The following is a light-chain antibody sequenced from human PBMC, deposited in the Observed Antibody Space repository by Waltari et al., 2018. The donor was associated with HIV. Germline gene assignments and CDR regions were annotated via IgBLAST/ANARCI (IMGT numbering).Light chain of an antibody. CDR2: KDS. V-gene: IGLV3-25*03. CDR3: QSADSSGTYV. Sequence: YELTQPPSVSVSPGQTARTTCSGAALPKQYAYWYQQKPGQAPVLVIYKDSERPSGIPERFSGSSSGTTVTMTISGVQAEDEDDYYCQSADSSGTYVFGTGTKVTVL. CDR1: ALPKQY. J-gene: IGLJ1*01.